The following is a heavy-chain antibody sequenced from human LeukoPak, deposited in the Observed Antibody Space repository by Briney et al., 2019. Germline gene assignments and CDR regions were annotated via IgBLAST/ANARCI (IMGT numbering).Heavy chain of an antibody. CDR2: IIPIFGTA. CDR3: ASCRNDQLLFDY. D-gene: IGHD2-2*01. V-gene: IGHV1-69*05. J-gene: IGHJ4*02. CDR1: GGTFSSYA. Sequence: SVKVSCKASGGTFSSYAISWVRQAPGQGLEWMGGIIPIFGTANYAQKFQGRVTITTDESTSTAYMELSSLRSEDTAAYYCASCRNDQLLFDYWGQGTLVTVSS.